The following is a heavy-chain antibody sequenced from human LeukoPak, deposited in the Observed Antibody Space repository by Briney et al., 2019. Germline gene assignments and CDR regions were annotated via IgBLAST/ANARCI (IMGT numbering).Heavy chain of an antibody. V-gene: IGHV1-69*01. CDR2: IIPVFGTA. CDR1: GGTLSSYA. Sequence: PLKVSCKASGGTLSSYAISWVPQAPGHSLEWMGGIIPVFGTANYAQKFQCRVTITADESTSTAYMELSSLRSEDTAVYYCARGTLGYCSGGSCSGSFDIWGQGTMVTVSS. J-gene: IGHJ3*02. D-gene: IGHD2-15*01. CDR3: ARGTLGYCSGGSCSGSFDI.